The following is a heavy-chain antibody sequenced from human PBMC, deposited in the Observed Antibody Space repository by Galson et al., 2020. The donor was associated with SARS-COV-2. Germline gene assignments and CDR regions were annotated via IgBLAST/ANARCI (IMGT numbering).Heavy chain of an antibody. Sequence: GGSLRLSCAASGFTFSSYAMHWVRQAPGKGLEWVAVISYDGSNKYYADSVKGRFTISRDNSKNTLYLQMNSLRAEDTAVYYCGSGGYWQKIDYWGQGTLVTVSS. CDR3: GSGGYWQKIDY. CDR1: GFTFSSYA. D-gene: IGHD3-10*01. CDR2: ISYDGSNK. J-gene: IGHJ4*02. V-gene: IGHV3-30*04.